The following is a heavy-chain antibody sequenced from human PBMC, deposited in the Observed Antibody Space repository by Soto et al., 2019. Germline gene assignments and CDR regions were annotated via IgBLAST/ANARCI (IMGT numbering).Heavy chain of an antibody. CDR3: EKGHNVVVTAIWIFDL. CDR1: GFTFSSYA. V-gene: IGHV3-23*01. CDR2: ISGSGGRT. Sequence: EVQLLESGGGLVQPGGSLRLSCAASGFTFSSYAMSWVRQAPGKGLEWVSAISGSGGRTYYADSVKGRFTISRDNSKNSLYMQMNSLRAEDTAVYYCEKGHNVVVTAIWIFDLWGRGTLVTVSS. J-gene: IGHJ2*01. D-gene: IGHD2-21*02.